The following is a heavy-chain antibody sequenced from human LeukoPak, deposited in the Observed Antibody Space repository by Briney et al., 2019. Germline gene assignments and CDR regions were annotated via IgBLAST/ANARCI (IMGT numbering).Heavy chain of an antibody. CDR2: IYPGDSDT. J-gene: IGHJ5*02. Sequence: GESLKISCKGSGYSFNTYWIGWVRQMPGKGLEWMGIIYPGDSDTRYSPSFQGQVTISADKSISTAYLQWSSLKASDTAMYYCARAIYGDYRVNWFDPWGQGTLVTVSS. V-gene: IGHV5-51*01. CDR1: GYSFNTYW. D-gene: IGHD4-17*01. CDR3: ARAIYGDYRVNWFDP.